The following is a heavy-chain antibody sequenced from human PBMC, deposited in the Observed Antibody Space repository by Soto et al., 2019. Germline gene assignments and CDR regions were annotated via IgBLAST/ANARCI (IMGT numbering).Heavy chain of an antibody. V-gene: IGHV1-18*01. CDR3: AGVPAPDTDMTYYYYCGMDV. CDR1: GYTFTSYG. CDR2: ISAYNGNT. J-gene: IGHJ6*02. D-gene: IGHD5-18*01. Sequence: QVPLVQSGAEVKKPGASVKVSCKASGYTFTSYGISWVRQAPGQGLEWMGWISAYNGNTNYAQKLQGRGTMTTDTTTSPAYMEPSSLRSDETAVYYCAGVPAPDTDMTYYYYCGMDVWGQGSTVTVSS.